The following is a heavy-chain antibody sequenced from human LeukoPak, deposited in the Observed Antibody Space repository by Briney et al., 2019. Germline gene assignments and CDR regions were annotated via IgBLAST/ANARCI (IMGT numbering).Heavy chain of an antibody. Sequence: GGSLRLSCAASGFTFSSYWLRWVRQAPGKGLEWVANIKQDGSEKYYVDSVKGRFTASRDNAKNSLYLQMNSLRAEDTAVYYCARVFNFWSGYYRDSWGQGTLVTVSS. CDR1: GFTFSSYW. CDR2: IKQDGSEK. V-gene: IGHV3-7*04. J-gene: IGHJ4*02. D-gene: IGHD3-3*01. CDR3: ARVFNFWSGYYRDS.